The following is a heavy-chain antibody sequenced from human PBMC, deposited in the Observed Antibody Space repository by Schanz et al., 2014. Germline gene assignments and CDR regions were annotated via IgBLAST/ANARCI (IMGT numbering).Heavy chain of an antibody. CDR3: RLWFGELYYGMDV. Sequence: QVKLVESGGGVVQPGRSLRLSCEASGFTFSNYGMHWVRQAPGKGLEWVAVIFYDGSNKYYADSVKGRFAISRDNSKNTLYLQMNSLRAEDTAVYYCRLWFGELYYGMDVWGQGTTVTVSS. CDR1: GFTFSNYG. CDR2: IFYDGSNK. D-gene: IGHD3-10*01. V-gene: IGHV3-33*08. J-gene: IGHJ6*02.